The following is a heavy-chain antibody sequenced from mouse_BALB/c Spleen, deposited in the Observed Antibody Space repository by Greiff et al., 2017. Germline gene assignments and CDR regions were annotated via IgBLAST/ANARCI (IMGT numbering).Heavy chain of an antibody. CDR3: ARKMRYDVGDNAFDY. CDR2: IDPSDSET. Sequence: QVQLQQPGAELVKPGAPVKLSCKASGYTFTSYWMNWVKQRPGRGLEWIGRIDPSDSETHYNQKFKDKATLTVDKSSSTAYIQLSSLTSEDSAVYYWARKMRYDVGDNAFDYWGQGTLVTVSA. J-gene: IGHJ3*01. D-gene: IGHD2-14*01. V-gene: IGHV1-69*02. CDR1: GYTFTSYW.